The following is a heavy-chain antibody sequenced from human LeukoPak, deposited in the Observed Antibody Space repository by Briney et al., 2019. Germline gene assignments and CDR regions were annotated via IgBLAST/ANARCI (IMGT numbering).Heavy chain of an antibody. CDR2: ISSSSSI. D-gene: IGHD3-10*01. CDR3: ARDPNYFDY. V-gene: IGHV3-21*01. CDR1: GFTFRTYS. Sequence: GGSLRLSCAASGFTFRTYSMNWVRQAPGKGLEWVSYISSSSSIYYADSVKGRFTIFRDNAKNSLYLQMNSLRAEDTAVYYCARDPNYFDYWGQGTLVTVSS. J-gene: IGHJ4*02.